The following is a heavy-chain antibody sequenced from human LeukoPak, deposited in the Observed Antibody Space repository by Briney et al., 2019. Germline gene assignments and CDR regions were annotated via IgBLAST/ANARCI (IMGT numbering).Heavy chain of an antibody. CDR2: ISTYNANT. CDR1: GYSFTSFG. CDR3: ARVFSFGDYIWGSYRYYFDY. V-gene: IGHV1-18*01. J-gene: IGHJ4*02. Sequence: PGASVKVSCKASGYSFTSFGFSWVRQAPGQGLEWMGWISTYNANTNYAQKYQGRVTMTTDTSTSTAYMELRSLRSDDTAVYFCARVFSFGDYIWGSYRYYFDYWGQGTLVTVSS. D-gene: IGHD3-16*02.